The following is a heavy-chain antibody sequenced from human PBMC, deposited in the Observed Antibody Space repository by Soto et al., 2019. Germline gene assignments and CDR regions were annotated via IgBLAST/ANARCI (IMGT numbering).Heavy chain of an antibody. J-gene: IGHJ4*02. V-gene: IGHV3-23*01. CDR1: GFTFNAYA. CDR3: ARVASDYINSVDH. Sequence: EVQLLESGGGLVEPGGSLRLSCADSGFTFNAYAMTWVRQAPGKGLEWVSAIGGSGGNRYYAASVKGRFTISRDNSKDTVDLQVNSLRVEDTAVYYCARVASDYINSVDHWGQGILVTVSS. CDR2: IGGSGGNR. D-gene: IGHD4-4*01.